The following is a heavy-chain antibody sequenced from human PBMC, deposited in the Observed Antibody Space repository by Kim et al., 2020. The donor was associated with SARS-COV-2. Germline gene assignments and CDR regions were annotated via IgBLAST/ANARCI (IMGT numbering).Heavy chain of an antibody. Sequence: ASVKVSCKASGYTFTSYAMNWVRQAPGQGLEWMGWINTNTGNPTYAQGFTGRFVFSLDTSVSTAYLQISSLKAEDTAVYYCARDGTRQLAFNWNDRGVGDYWGQGTLVTVSS. V-gene: IGHV7-4-1*02. CDR1: GYTFTSYA. D-gene: IGHD1-20*01. J-gene: IGHJ4*02. CDR2: INTNTGNP. CDR3: ARDGTRQLAFNWNDRGVGDY.